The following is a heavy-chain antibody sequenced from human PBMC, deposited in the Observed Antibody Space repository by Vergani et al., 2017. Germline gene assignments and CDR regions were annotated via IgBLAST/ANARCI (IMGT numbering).Heavy chain of an antibody. V-gene: IGHV2-5*01. Sequence: QITLKESGPTLVKPTQTLTLTCTFSGFSLSTSGVGVGWIRQPPGKALEWLALIYWNDDKSYSPSLKSRLTITKSTSKNQVVLTMTNMDPLDTATYYCAHSRYISSPCIYYYYYYMDVWGKGTTVTVSS. D-gene: IGHD6-13*01. CDR1: GFSLSTSGVG. CDR2: IYWNDDK. CDR3: AHSRYISSPCIYYYYYYMDV. J-gene: IGHJ6*03.